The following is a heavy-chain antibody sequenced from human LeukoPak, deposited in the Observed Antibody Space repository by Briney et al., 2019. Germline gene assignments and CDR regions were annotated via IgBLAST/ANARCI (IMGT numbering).Heavy chain of an antibody. V-gene: IGHV4-39*07. CDR1: GGSISSSSYY. CDR2: IYYSGST. Sequence: SETLSLTCTVSGGSISSSSYYWGWIRQPPGKGLEWIGSIYYSGSTYYNPSLKSRVTISVDTSKNQFSLNLSSVTAADTAVYYCARDWILDYWGQGIMVTVSS. D-gene: IGHD2-2*03. CDR3: ARDWILDY. J-gene: IGHJ4*02.